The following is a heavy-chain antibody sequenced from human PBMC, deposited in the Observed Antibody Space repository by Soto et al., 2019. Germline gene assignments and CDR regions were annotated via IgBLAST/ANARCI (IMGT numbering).Heavy chain of an antibody. D-gene: IGHD2-15*01. CDR3: TREFGGGFCSGGSCYSDY. CDR1: GVSINNFGYY. Sequence: SETLSLTCSVSGVSINNFGYYWSWIRQHPEKGLEWIGYISYTGNTDYNPSLRSRLNISLDTSRNLFSLTLTSVTAADTAVYYCTREFGGGFCSGGSCYSDYWGQGTLVTVSS. V-gene: IGHV4-31*03. J-gene: IGHJ4*02. CDR2: ISYTGNT.